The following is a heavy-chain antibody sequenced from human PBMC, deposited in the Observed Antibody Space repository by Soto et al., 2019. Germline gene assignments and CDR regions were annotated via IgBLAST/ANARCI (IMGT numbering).Heavy chain of an antibody. CDR3: ARAPMVRGVITTRNAFDI. D-gene: IGHD3-10*01. CDR1: GYTFTSYY. V-gene: IGHV1-46*03. CDR2: INPSGGST. Sequence: ASVKVSCKASGYTFTSYYMHWVRQAPGQGLEWMGIINPSGGSTSYAQEFQGRVTMTRDTSTSTVYMELSSLRSEDTAVYYCARAPMVRGVITTRNAFDIWGQRTMVTVSS. J-gene: IGHJ3*02.